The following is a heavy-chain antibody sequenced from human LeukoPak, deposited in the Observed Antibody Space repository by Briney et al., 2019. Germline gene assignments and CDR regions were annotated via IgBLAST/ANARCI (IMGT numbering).Heavy chain of an antibody. Sequence: GGSLILSCAASGFTFSSYGMHWVRQAPGKGLEWVAFIRYDGSNKYYADSVKGRFTISRDNSKNTLYLQMNSLRAEDTAVHYCAKDEWFGELLSPYYYMDVWGKGTTVTISS. CDR1: GFTFSSYG. V-gene: IGHV3-30*02. D-gene: IGHD3-10*01. CDR3: AKDEWFGELLSPYYYMDV. J-gene: IGHJ6*03. CDR2: IRYDGSNK.